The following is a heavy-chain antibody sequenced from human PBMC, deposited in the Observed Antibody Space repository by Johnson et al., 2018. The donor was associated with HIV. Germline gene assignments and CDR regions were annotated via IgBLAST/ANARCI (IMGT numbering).Heavy chain of an antibody. CDR1: GFTFSSYA. J-gene: IGHJ3*02. CDR3: AREGGDCSSTSCYQDAFDI. D-gene: IGHD2-2*01. CDR2: ISYDGSNK. Sequence: QVQLVESGGGVVQPGRSLRLSCAASGFTFSSYAMHWVRQAPGKGLEWVAVISYDGSNKYYADSVKGRFTISRDNSKNTLYLQMNSLRAEDTAVDYCAREGGDCSSTSCYQDAFDIWGQGTMVTVSS. V-gene: IGHV3-30*04.